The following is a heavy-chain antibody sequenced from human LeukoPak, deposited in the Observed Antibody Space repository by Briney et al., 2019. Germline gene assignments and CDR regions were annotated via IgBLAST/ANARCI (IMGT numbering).Heavy chain of an antibody. D-gene: IGHD4-23*01. CDR1: GYTFTSYA. V-gene: IGHV1-3*01. CDR3: ARDPRWYGMDV. J-gene: IGHJ6*02. CDR2: INAGNGNT. Sequence: ASVKVSCKASGYTFTSYAMHWVRQAPGQRLEWMGRINAGNGNTKYSQKFQGRVTNTRDTSASTAYMELSSLRSEGTAVYYCARDPRWYGMDVWGQGTTVTVSS.